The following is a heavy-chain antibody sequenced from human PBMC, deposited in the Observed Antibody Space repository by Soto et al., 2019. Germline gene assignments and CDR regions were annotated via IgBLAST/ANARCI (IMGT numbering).Heavy chain of an antibody. CDR2: IYHSGST. CDR3: ARGGDYYGMDV. D-gene: IGHD4-17*01. Sequence: SETLSLTCAVSGGSISSGGYSWSWIRQPPGKGLEWIGYIYHSGSTYYNPSLKSRGTISVDRSKNQFSLKLSSVTAADTALYYCARGGDYYGMDVWGQGTTVTVSS. CDR1: GGSISSGGYS. J-gene: IGHJ6*02. V-gene: IGHV4-30-2*01.